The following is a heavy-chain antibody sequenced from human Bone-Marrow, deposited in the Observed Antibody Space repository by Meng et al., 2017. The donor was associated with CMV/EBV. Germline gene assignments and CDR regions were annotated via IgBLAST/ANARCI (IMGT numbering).Heavy chain of an antibody. J-gene: IGHJ1*01. Sequence: GGSLRLSCAASGFTFSSYWMHWVRQAPGKGLVWVARIDFVGSSRTYVDTVQGRFTVSRDNAKNTLYLEMNSLRPEDTAVYYCTRDNRDMAAMRDSWGQGTLVTVSS. D-gene: IGHD5-18*01. CDR1: GFTFSSYW. V-gene: IGHV3-74*01. CDR3: TRDNRDMAAMRDS. CDR2: IDFVGSSR.